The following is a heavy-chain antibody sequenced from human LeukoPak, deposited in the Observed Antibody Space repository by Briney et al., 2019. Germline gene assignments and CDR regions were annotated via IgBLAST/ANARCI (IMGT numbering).Heavy chain of an antibody. J-gene: IGHJ3*02. CDR3: ARDRYPVEYSNDALDI. D-gene: IGHD2/OR15-2a*01. CDR2: ISSSSSYI. V-gene: IGHV3-21*01. Sequence: PGGSLRLSCAASGFTFSSYSMNWVRQPPGKGLEWVSSISSSSSYIYYADSVKGRFTISRDNTKNSLYLQMNSLRAEDTAVYYCARDRYPVEYSNDALDIWGQGTMVTVSS. CDR1: GFTFSSYS.